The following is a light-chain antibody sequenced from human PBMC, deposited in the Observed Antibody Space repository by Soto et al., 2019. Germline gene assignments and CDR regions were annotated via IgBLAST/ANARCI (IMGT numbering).Light chain of an antibody. Sequence: DIVMTQSPLSLPDTPGEPASISCRSSQSLLHSIGYNYLDWYLQKPGQSPQLLIYLGSNRASGVPDRFSGSGSGTDFTLKISRVEAEDVGVYYCMQALETPPTFGGGTKVEIK. CDR3: MQALETPPT. CDR1: QSLLHSIGYNY. CDR2: LGS. J-gene: IGKJ4*01. V-gene: IGKV2-28*01.